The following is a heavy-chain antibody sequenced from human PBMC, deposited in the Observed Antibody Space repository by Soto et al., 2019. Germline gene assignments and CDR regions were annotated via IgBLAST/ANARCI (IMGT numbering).Heavy chain of an antibody. CDR2: ISGSGGST. D-gene: IGHD3-22*01. Sequence: GGSLRLSCAASGFTFSSYAMSWVRQAPGKGLEWVSAISGSGGSTYYADSVKGRFTISRDNSKNTLYLQMNSLRAEDTAVYYCAKVAIRDSSGYYYGSDYWGQGTLVTVSS. CDR1: GFTFSSYA. V-gene: IGHV3-23*01. CDR3: AKVAIRDSSGYYYGSDY. J-gene: IGHJ4*02.